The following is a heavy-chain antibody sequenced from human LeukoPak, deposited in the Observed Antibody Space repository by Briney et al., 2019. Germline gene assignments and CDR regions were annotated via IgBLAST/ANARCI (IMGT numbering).Heavy chain of an antibody. D-gene: IGHD4-17*01. Sequence: GGSLRLSCAASGFTFSSYGMSWVRQAPGKGLEWVSYISSSSSTIYYADSVKGRFTISRDNAKNSLYLQMNSLRAEDTAVYYCARVFIGDYGDYQFDYWGQGTLVTVSS. V-gene: IGHV3-48*01. J-gene: IGHJ4*02. CDR2: ISSSSSTI. CDR1: GFTFSSYG. CDR3: ARVFIGDYGDYQFDY.